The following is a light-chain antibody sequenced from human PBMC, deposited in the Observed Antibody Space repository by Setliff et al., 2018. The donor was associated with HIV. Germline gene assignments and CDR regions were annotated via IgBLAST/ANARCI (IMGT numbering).Light chain of an antibody. Sequence: QSPWLSLPPCLGLLDSRSPPPENWTSSDVGGYKFVSWYQQHPGKAPKLMIYEVSKRPSGVPDRFSGSKSGNTASLTASGLQADDEADYYCSSYAGSTRVFGTGTKVTVL. CDR3: SSYAGSTRV. J-gene: IGLJ1*01. V-gene: IGLV2-8*01. CDR2: EVS. CDR1: SSDVGGYKF.